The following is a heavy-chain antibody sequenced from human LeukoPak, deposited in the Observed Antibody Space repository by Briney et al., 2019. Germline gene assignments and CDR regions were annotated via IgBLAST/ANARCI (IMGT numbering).Heavy chain of an antibody. V-gene: IGHV4-4*02. CDR2: VHLNGAT. CDR3: TRESGAFSPFGF. Sequence: SGTLSLTCAVSGGSILSTNWWSWVRQPPGKGLEWIGEVHLNGATNYNPSVEGRVTMSTDKSKNHLSLEVISVTAADTAMYYCTRESGAFSPFGFWGQGTLVTVSS. CDR1: GGSILSTNW. J-gene: IGHJ4*02. D-gene: IGHD1-26*01.